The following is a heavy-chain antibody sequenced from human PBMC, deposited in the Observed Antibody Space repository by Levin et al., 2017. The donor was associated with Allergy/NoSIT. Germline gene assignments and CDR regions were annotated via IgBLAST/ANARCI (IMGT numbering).Heavy chain of an antibody. V-gene: IGHV3-21*01. CDR2: ISSSSSYI. CDR3: ARDLSFRRGFVGKINYCYYMDV. J-gene: IGHJ6*03. D-gene: IGHD5-12*01. Sequence: GESLKISCAASGFTFSSYSMNWVRQAPGKGLEWVSSISSSSSYIYYADSVKGRFTIPRDNAKNSLYLQLNSLRAEDTAVYYCARDLSFRRGFVGKINYCYYMDVRRKATAV. CDR1: GFTFSSYS.